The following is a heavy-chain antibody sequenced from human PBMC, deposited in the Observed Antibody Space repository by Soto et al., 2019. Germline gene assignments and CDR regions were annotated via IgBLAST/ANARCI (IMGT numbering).Heavy chain of an antibody. Sequence: SETLSLTCNVSGGSINSYYWSWIRQPAGKGLEWIGRISSGGSAIYNPSLKSRVTISVDTPKNQFSLRLTSVTAADTAAYFCARDAYPNCLDFWGQGTLVAVSS. J-gene: IGHJ4*02. V-gene: IGHV4-4*07. CDR2: ISSGGSA. CDR3: ARDAYPNCLDF. CDR1: GGSINSYY. D-gene: IGHD2-8*01.